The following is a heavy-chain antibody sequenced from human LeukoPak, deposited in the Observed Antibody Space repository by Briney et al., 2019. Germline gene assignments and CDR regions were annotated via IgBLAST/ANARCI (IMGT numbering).Heavy chain of an antibody. J-gene: IGHJ4*02. Sequence: GGSLRLSCAASGFTFSSYSMNWVRQAPGKGLEWVSSISSSSSYIYYVDSVKGRFTISRDNAKNSLYLQMNSLRAEDTAVYYCATVPVQFWSGYAFDYWGQGTLVTVSS. CDR1: GFTFSSYS. CDR3: ATVPVQFWSGYAFDY. D-gene: IGHD3-3*01. V-gene: IGHV3-21*01. CDR2: ISSSSSYI.